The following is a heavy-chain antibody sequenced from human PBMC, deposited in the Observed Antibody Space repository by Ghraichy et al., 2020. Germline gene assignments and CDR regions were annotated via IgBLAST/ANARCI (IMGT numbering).Heavy chain of an antibody. Sequence: GESLNISCAASGFTFSNNWMSWVRQAPGKGLEWVANINEDGSETYYVDSVKGRFTISRDNAKNSLFLQMNSLRAEDTAVYYCARAYCTSSSCPPAHHYGMDVWGQGTTVTVSS. CDR3: ARAYCTSSSCPPAHHYGMDV. V-gene: IGHV3-7*01. D-gene: IGHD2-8*01. CDR2: INEDGSET. J-gene: IGHJ6*02. CDR1: GFTFSNNW.